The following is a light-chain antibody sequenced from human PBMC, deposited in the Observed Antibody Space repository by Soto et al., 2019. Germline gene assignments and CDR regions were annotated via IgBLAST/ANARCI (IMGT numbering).Light chain of an antibody. J-gene: IGKJ1*01. CDR1: QNIGNW. CDR2: DAS. Sequence: DIQMTQSPSTLSASVGDRVTITCRASQNIGNWLAWYQQKPGKTPDLLIYDASSLESGVPLRFSGSGSGTEFTLTISSLQTHDSATYYCQQYNDEPWAFGQGTKVEIK. V-gene: IGKV1-5*01. CDR3: QQYNDEPWA.